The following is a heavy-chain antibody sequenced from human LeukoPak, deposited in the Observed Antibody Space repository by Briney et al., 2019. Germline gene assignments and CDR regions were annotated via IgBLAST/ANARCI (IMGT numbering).Heavy chain of an antibody. J-gene: IGHJ4*02. CDR2: IGGSGTTI. CDR1: GFTFIHHG. V-gene: IGHV3-48*02. D-gene: IGHD3-22*01. Sequence: GESLRLSCGASGFTFIHHGMNWVRQAPGKGLEWISHIGGSGTTIYYADSVKGRFTISRDNAENSLYLQMTSLRDDDTAFYYCARSFYDSSSLDSWGQGTLVTASS. CDR3: ARSFYDSSSLDS.